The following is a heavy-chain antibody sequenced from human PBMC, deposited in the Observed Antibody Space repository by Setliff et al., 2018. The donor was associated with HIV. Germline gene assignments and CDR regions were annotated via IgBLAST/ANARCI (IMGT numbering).Heavy chain of an antibody. Sequence: LTCTVSGGSISNYYWSWIRQPPGKGLEWIGCGYYSGITHYDPSPKSRVSISVDASKNQFSLRLNSVTVADTAVYFCARSSRGSLRDLDYWGPGTLVTVS. CDR1: GGSISNYY. D-gene: IGHD2-21*02. CDR2: GYYSGIT. CDR3: ARSSRGSLRDLDY. J-gene: IGHJ4*02. V-gene: IGHV4-59*08.